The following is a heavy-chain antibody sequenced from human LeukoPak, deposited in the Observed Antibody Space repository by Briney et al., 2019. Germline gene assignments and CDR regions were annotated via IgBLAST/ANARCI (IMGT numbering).Heavy chain of an antibody. V-gene: IGHV4-59*01. Sequence: SETLSLTCTVSGGSISSYYWSWSRQPPGKGLEWIGYIYYSGSTNYNPSLKSRVTISVDTSKNQFSLKLSSVTAADTAVYYCAREGWDYGDYVAFGIWGQGTMVTVSS. CDR1: GGSISSYY. D-gene: IGHD4-17*01. CDR2: IYYSGST. J-gene: IGHJ3*02. CDR3: AREGWDYGDYVAFGI.